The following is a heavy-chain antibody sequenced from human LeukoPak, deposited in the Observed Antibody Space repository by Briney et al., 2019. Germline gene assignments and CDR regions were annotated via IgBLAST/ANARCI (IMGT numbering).Heavy chain of an antibody. CDR2: ISGSGGST. Sequence: GGSLRLSCAASGFTFSSYGMSWVRQAPGKGLEWVSAISGSGGSTYYADSVKGRFTISRDNAKNSLYLQMNSLRAEDTALYYCAKDTYDSSGYYNYWGQGTLVTVSS. CDR1: GFTFSSYG. D-gene: IGHD3-22*01. CDR3: AKDTYDSSGYYNY. V-gene: IGHV3-23*01. J-gene: IGHJ4*02.